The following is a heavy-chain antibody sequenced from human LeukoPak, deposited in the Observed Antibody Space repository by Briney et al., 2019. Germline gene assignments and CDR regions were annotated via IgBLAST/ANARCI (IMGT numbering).Heavy chain of an antibody. CDR3: ARHYGYGSSWHDY. CDR1: GGSFSGYY. D-gene: IGHD6-13*01. J-gene: IGHJ4*02. CDR2: INHSGST. Sequence: SETLSLTCAVYGGSFSGYYWSWIRQPPGKGLEWIGEINHSGSTNYNPSLKSRVTISVDTSKNQFSLKLSSVTAADTAVYYCARHYGYGSSWHDYWGQGTLVTVSS. V-gene: IGHV4-34*01.